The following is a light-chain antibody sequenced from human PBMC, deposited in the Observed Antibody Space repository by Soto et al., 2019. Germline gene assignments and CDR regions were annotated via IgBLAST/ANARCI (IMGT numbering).Light chain of an antibody. CDR1: QSLLHSNGYNY. CDR3: MQALQSAFT. CDR2: LGS. J-gene: IGKJ3*01. V-gene: IGKV2-28*01. Sequence: DIVMTQSPLSLPVTPGEPASISCTSSQSLLHSNGYNYLDWYLQKPGQSPQLLIYLGSNRASGVPARFSGSGSGTDFTLKISRVEAEDVGVYYCMQALQSAFTFGPGTKVDIK.